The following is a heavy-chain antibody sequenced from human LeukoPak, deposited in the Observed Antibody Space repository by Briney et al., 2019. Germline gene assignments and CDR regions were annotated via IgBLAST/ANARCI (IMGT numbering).Heavy chain of an antibody. J-gene: IGHJ4*02. V-gene: IGHV3-74*01. CDR2: INTDGTVT. CDR3: ATKQWLAPPPDS. CDR1: GFTFSKYW. Sequence: GGSLRLSCAASGFTFSKYWMLWVRQAPGKGLESVSRINTDGTVTTYADSVKGRFTVSRDNADNTMFLQMNSVRDEDTAVYYCATKQWLAPPPDSWGQGTPVTVSS. D-gene: IGHD6-19*01.